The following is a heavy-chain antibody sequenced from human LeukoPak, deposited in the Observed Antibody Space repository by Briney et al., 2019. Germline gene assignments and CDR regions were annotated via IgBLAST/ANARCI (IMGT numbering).Heavy chain of an antibody. V-gene: IGHV4-4*02. CDR2: IYYSGST. CDR1: GFTFSSYW. Sequence: SGGSLRLSCAASGFTFSSYWMHWVRQAPGKGLEWIGQIYYSGSTNYNPSLESRVIMSLDKSRNQLSLRLNSVTAADTAVYYCARHGSYSLGFWGQGALVIVSS. D-gene: IGHD4-23*01. CDR3: ARHGSYSLGF. J-gene: IGHJ4*02.